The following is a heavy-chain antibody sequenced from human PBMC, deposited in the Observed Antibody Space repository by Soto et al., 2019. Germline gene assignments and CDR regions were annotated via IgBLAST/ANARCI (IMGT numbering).Heavy chain of an antibody. V-gene: IGHV4-4*07. D-gene: IGHD3-22*01. CDR3: ARSTYYYDSSGYYYLDY. CDR2: IYTSGST. CDR1: GGSISSYY. Sequence: PSETLSLTCTVSGGSISSYYWSWIRQPAGKGLEWIGRIYTSGSTNYNPSLKSRVTMSVDTSKNQFSLKLSSVTAADTAVYYCARSTYYYDSSGYYYLDYWGQGTLVTVSS. J-gene: IGHJ4*02.